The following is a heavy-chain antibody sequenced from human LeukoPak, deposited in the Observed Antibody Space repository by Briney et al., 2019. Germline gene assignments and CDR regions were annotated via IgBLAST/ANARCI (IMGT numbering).Heavy chain of an antibody. CDR1: GYIFTGYY. Sequence: ASVKVSCKASGYIFTGYYMHWVRQAPGQGLEWMGWISPNSGGTNYAQKFQGRVTMTRDTSISTAYMELSRLRSDDTAVYYCARERGAERRVRYGMDVWGQGTTVTVSS. V-gene: IGHV1-2*02. CDR2: ISPNSGGT. CDR3: ARERGAERRVRYGMDV. J-gene: IGHJ6*02. D-gene: IGHD1-1*01.